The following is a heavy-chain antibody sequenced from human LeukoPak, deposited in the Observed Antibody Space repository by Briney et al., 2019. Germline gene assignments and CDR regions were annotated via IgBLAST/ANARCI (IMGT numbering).Heavy chain of an antibody. CDR1: GFTFSSYA. V-gene: IGHV3-23*01. Sequence: AGGSLRLSCAASGFTFSSYAMSWVRQAPGKGLEWVSAISGSGGSTYYADSVKGRFTISRDNSKNTLYLQMNSLRAEDTAVYYCMVRGFYPGTTGYFDYWGQGTLVTVSS. D-gene: IGHD1-7*01. CDR2: ISGSGGST. J-gene: IGHJ4*02. CDR3: MVRGFYPGTTGYFDY.